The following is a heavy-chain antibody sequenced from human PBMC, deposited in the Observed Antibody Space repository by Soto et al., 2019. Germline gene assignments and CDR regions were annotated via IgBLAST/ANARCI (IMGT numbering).Heavy chain of an antibody. CDR3: ATDPWPSDTMIVDY. J-gene: IGHJ4*02. CDR2: FDPEDGET. V-gene: IGHV1-24*01. D-gene: IGHD3-22*01. CDR1: GYTLTELS. Sequence: ASVKVSCKVSGYTLTELSMHWVRQAPGKGLEWMGGFDPEDGETIYAQKFQGRVTMTEDTSTDTAYMELSSLRSEDTAVYYCATDPWPSDTMIVDYWGQGTLATVSS.